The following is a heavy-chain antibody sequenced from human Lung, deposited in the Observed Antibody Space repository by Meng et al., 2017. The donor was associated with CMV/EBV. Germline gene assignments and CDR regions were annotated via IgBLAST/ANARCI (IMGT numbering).Heavy chain of an antibody. CDR3: ARGEQLWLPLDV. V-gene: IGHV3-30*04. CDR1: GFTFTTYA. D-gene: IGHD5-18*01. CDR2: ISYDGSNK. J-gene: IGHJ6*02. Sequence: GGSLRLXCAASGFTFTTYAMHWVRQAPGKGLEWVAVISYDGSNKYYAGSVKGRFTISRDNSKNTLYLQMNSLRTVDTAVYSCARGEQLWLPLDVWGQGTTVTVSS.